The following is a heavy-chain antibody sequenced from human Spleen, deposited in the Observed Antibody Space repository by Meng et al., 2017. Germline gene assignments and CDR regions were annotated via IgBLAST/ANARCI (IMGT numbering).Heavy chain of an antibody. V-gene: IGHV4-34*01. D-gene: IGHD4-11*01. CDR1: GGSFSYYY. CDR2: IKHSGIT. J-gene: IGHJ4*02. CDR3: ARGPTTMAHDFDY. Sequence: VRLQQWGAGRLKPSETLSPTCVVSGGSFSYYYRSLIRQPPRKGLGWIGEIKHSGITNYNPSLESRATISVDTSQNNLSLKLSSVTAADSAVYYCARGPTTMAHDFDYWGQGTLVTVSS.